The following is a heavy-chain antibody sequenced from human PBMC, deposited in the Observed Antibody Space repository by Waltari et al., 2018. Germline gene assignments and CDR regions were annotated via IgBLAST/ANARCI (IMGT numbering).Heavy chain of an antibody. CDR2: INTNSGGK. CDR1: GYTFTGYY. J-gene: IGHJ5*02. Sequence: QVQLVQSGAEVKKPGASVKVSCKASGYTFTGYYMHWVRQAPGQGLEWMGGINTNSGGKNYAQKCQGRVPMTRDTSISTACMELSRMSSDDTAVDDCARGSGRDGYNTPPNWFDPWGQGTLVTVSS. D-gene: IGHD5-12*01. CDR3: ARGSGRDGYNTPPNWFDP. V-gene: IGHV1-2*02.